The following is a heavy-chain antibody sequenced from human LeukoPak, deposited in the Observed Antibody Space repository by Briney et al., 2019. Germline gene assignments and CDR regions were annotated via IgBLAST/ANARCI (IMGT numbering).Heavy chain of an antibody. CDR2: ISGPGGST. CDR1: GFTSEFPFDSYA. Sequence: PGGSLRLSCAASGFTSEFPFDSYAMSWVRQAPGKGLEWVSAISGPGGSTYYADSVKGRFTISRDYSKNTLHLEMSSLRAEDTAVYYCAKRPSGSGNYGGAAFDVWGQGTMVTVSS. V-gene: IGHV3-23*01. J-gene: IGHJ3*01. CDR3: AKRPSGSGNYGGAAFDV. D-gene: IGHD3-10*01.